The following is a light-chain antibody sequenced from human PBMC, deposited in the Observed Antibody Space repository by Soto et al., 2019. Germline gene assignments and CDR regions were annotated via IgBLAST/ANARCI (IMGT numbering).Light chain of an antibody. CDR3: SSYTSSSLVV. CDR2: DVS. CDR1: SSDVGGYNY. J-gene: IGLJ2*01. Sequence: QSALTQPASVSGSPGQSITISCTGTSSDVGGYNYVSWYQQHPGKAPNLMIYDVSNRPSGVSNRFSGSKSGNTASLTISGLLAEDEADYYCSSYTSSSLVVFGGGTKLTVL. V-gene: IGLV2-14*01.